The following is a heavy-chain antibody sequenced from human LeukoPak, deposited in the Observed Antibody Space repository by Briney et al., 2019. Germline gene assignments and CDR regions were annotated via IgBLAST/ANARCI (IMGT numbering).Heavy chain of an antibody. J-gene: IGHJ6*02. CDR1: GYTFTSYG. CDR3: ARLHAPNYYYYYGMDV. V-gene: IGHV1-18*01. CDR2: ISAYNGNT. D-gene: IGHD2-2*01. Sequence: ASVKVSCKASGYTFTSYGISWVRQAPGQGLEWMGWISAYNGNTNYAQKLQGRVTMTTDTSTSTAYMELRSLRSDDTAVYYCARLHAPNYYYYYGMDVWGQGTTVTVSS.